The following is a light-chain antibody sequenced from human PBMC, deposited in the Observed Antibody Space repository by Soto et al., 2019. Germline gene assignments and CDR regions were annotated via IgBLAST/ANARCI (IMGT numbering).Light chain of an antibody. CDR2: AAS. Sequence: DIQLTQSPSFLSASVGDKVTITCRASQAISSSLAWYQQNPGKAPKLLIYAASTLQSWVPSRFSGSGSGTEFTLTISSLQPEDFATYYCQQLNSYPLTFGGGAKVEI. V-gene: IGKV1-9*01. J-gene: IGKJ4*01. CDR1: QAISSS. CDR3: QQLNSYPLT.